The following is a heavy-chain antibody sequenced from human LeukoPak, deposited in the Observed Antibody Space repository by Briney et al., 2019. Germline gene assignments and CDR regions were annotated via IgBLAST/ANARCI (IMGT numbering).Heavy chain of an antibody. CDR2: ISGSGDFT. J-gene: IGHJ4*02. D-gene: IGHD2-2*01. Sequence: GGSLRLSCAASGFTFSSYAMSWVRQSPGNGLEWVSAISGSGDFTYYADSVKGRFTISRDNSKNTLYLQMNSLRAEDTAVYYCAKVTVVVPAAISYGVDYWGQGTLVTVSS. V-gene: IGHV3-23*01. CDR1: GFTFSSYA. CDR3: AKVTVVVPAAISYGVDY.